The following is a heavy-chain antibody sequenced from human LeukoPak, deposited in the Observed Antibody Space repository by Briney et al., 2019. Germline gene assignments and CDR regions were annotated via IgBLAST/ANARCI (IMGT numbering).Heavy chain of an antibody. CDR1: GYTFTGYY. J-gene: IGHJ6*03. D-gene: IGHD6-13*01. V-gene: IGHV1-18*04. Sequence: ASVKVSCKASGYTFTGYYMHWVRQAPGQGLEWMGWISGYNGYTKYAQKLQGRVTMTTDTSTSTAYMELRSLRSDDTAVYYCARGRRIARRSTGFYYYYMDVWGKGTTVTVSS. CDR3: ARGRRIARRSTGFYYYYMDV. CDR2: ISGYNGYT.